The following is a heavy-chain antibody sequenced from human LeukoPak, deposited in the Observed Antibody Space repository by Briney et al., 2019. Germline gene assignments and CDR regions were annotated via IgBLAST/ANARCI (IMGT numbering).Heavy chain of an antibody. V-gene: IGHV3-64D*06. Sequence: PGGSLRLSCSASGFRFSAYAMHWVRQAPGKGLEYVSAISPNGDNTYYADSVRGRFSISRDNTKNTLYLQMNSLRPEDTAVYYCVPNGNEGYWGQGTLVTVSS. J-gene: IGHJ4*02. CDR1: GFRFSAYA. CDR3: VPNGNEGY. D-gene: IGHD2-8*01. CDR2: ISPNGDNT.